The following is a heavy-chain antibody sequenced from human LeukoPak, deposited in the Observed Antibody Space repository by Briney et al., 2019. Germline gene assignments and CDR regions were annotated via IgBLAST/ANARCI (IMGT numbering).Heavy chain of an antibody. CDR2: ISYDGSNK. D-gene: IGHD6-13*01. CDR3: AKDNVAAAGRYFDY. Sequence: SGRSLRLSCAASGFTFSNYGMHWVRQAPGKGLEWAALISYDGSNKYSADSVKGRFTISRDNSKNTLYLQMHSLRAEDTAVYYCAKDNVAAAGRYFDYWGQGTLVTVSS. V-gene: IGHV3-30*18. J-gene: IGHJ4*02. CDR1: GFTFSNYG.